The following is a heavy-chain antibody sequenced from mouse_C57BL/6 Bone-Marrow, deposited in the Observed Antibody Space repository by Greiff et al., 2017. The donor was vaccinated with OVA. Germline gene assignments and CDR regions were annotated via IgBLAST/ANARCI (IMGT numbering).Heavy chain of an antibody. CDR2: ISNGGGST. Sequence: EVKLMESGGGLVQPGGSLKLSCAASGFTFSDYSMYWVRQTPEKRLEWVAYISNGGGSTYYPATVKGRFTISRDKAKNTLYMQMSRLKSEDTAMYYCARQNYSNYVAYWGQGTLVTVSA. D-gene: IGHD2-5*01. CDR1: GFTFSDYS. V-gene: IGHV5-12*01. J-gene: IGHJ3*01. CDR3: ARQNYSNYVAY.